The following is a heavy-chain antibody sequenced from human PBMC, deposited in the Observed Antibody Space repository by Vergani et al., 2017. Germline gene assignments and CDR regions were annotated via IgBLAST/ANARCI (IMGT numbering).Heavy chain of an antibody. CDR2: IIPIIRLA. V-gene: IGHV1-69*02. Sequence: QVHLEQSGTEVKKPGSSVKVSCKVSGDIFNNYTVTWVRQAPGQGLEWMGRIIPIIRLATSAQKFQDRVKITGDTSTNTVYMEMNNLRSEDTAVYYCARGSPGDNSRGEPFDYWGQGTLVTVSS. J-gene: IGHJ4*02. CDR3: ARGSPGDNSRGEPFDY. CDR1: GDIFNNYT. D-gene: IGHD1-14*01.